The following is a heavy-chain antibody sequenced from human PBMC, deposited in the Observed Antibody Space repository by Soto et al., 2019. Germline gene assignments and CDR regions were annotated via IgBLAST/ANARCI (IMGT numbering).Heavy chain of an antibody. Sequence: QVQLVESGGGVVQPGRSLRLSCAASGFTFSSYGMHWVRQAPGKGLEWVAVIWYDGSNKYYADSVKGRFTISRDNSKNTLYLQMNSLRAEDTAVSYCARDPYSYGFLDYWGQGTLVTVSS. CDR1: GFTFSSYG. CDR3: ARDPYSYGFLDY. D-gene: IGHD5-18*01. V-gene: IGHV3-33*01. CDR2: IWYDGSNK. J-gene: IGHJ4*02.